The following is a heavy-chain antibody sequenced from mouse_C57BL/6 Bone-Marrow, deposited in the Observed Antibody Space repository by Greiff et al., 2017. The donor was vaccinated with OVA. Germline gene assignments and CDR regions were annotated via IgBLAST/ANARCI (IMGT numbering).Heavy chain of an antibody. V-gene: IGHV10-1*01. D-gene: IGHD1-1*01. CDR3: VRPYYYGSSPPY. J-gene: IGHJ3*01. CDR1: GFSFNTYA. Sequence: EVQLVESGGGLVQPKGSLKLSCAASGFSFNTYAMNWVRQAPGKGLEWVARIRSKSNNYATYYADSVKDRFTISRDDSESMLYLQMNNLKTEDTAMYYCVRPYYYGSSPPYWGQGTLVTVSA. CDR2: IRSKSNNYAT.